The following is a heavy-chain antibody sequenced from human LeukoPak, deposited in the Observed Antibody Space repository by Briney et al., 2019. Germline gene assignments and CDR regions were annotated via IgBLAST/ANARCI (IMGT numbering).Heavy chain of an antibody. CDR3: ARAAMNGIRYSSSWLPYHDYYFDY. CDR2: INHSGST. D-gene: IGHD6-13*01. CDR1: GGSFSGYY. V-gene: IGHV4-34*01. Sequence: SETLSLTCAVYGGSFSGYYWSWIRQPPGKGLEWIGEINHSGSTNYNPSLKSRVTISVDTSKNQFSLKLSSVTAADTAVYYCARAAMNGIRYSSSWLPYHDYYFDYWGQGTLVTVSS. J-gene: IGHJ4*02.